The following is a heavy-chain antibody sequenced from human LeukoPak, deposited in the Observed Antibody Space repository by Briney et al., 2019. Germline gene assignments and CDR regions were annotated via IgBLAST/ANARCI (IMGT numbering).Heavy chain of an antibody. Sequence: SGESLKISCKGSGYSFTSQWIGWVRQMPGKGLEWMGTIYPGDSDTRYSPSFQGHVTISADKSISTAYLQWSSLKASDTAMYYCARHRSAAAGTFWFDYWGQGTLVTVSS. J-gene: IGHJ4*02. V-gene: IGHV5-51*01. CDR1: GYSFTSQW. D-gene: IGHD6-13*01. CDR2: IYPGDSDT. CDR3: ARHRSAAAGTFWFDY.